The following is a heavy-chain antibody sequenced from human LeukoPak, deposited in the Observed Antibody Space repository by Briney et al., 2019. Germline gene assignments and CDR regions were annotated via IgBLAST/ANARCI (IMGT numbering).Heavy chain of an antibody. CDR2: VYYSGST. J-gene: IGHJ4*02. CDR3: ARDRGKYTYGGFDY. V-gene: IGHV4-59*01. CDR1: GGSTDHYF. Sequence: PSETLSLTCTVSGGSTDHYFWNWIRQTPGKGLEWIGYVYYSGSTVYNPSLQSRVSISIDTSKKQISLKLSSVTAADTAVYYCARDRGKYTYGGFDYWGQGTLVSVSS. D-gene: IGHD3-3*01.